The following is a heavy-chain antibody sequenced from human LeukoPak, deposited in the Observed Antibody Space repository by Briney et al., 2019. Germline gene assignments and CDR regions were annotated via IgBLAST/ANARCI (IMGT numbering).Heavy chain of an antibody. V-gene: IGHV3-23*01. Sequence: GGSLRLSCAASGFTFDDYGMSWVRQAPGMGPDWVSSITFSGSSTDYADSVKGRFTISRDNSKNTLYLQMSSLRVEDTAVYYCAKVKGWWPPTSADYWGQGTLVTVSS. CDR3: AKVKGWWPPTSADY. J-gene: IGHJ4*02. CDR1: GFTFDDYG. CDR2: ITFSGSST. D-gene: IGHD2-15*01.